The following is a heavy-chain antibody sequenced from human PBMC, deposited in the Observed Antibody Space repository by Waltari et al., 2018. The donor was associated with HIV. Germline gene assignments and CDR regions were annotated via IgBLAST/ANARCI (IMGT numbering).Heavy chain of an antibody. J-gene: IGHJ6*02. CDR2: IYYSGNT. CDR3: ARGPIMTPGNFYNGFDV. CDR1: GGSSSNHY. V-gene: IGHV4-59*11. D-gene: IGHD2-15*01. Sequence: QVQLLESGPGLVKPSATLSLTCSLSGGSSSNHYLSWIRQPPGKGPEWIGYIYYSGNTNYNSSLKSRVTLSVDTSKNQFSLKLSSVTAADTAIYYCARGPIMTPGNFYNGFDVWGRGTTVIVSS.